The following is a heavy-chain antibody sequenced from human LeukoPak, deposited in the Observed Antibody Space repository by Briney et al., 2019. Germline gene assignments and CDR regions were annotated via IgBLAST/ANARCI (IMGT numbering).Heavy chain of an antibody. Sequence: ASVKVSCKASGYTFTSFGISWVRQAPGQGPEWMGWSSAYNGNTNYVQKFQGRVTMTTDTSTSTAYMELRSLRSDDTAMFYCVRDLGVDTSMIFFDYWGQGTLVTVSS. CDR2: SSAYNGNT. V-gene: IGHV1-18*01. D-gene: IGHD5-18*01. J-gene: IGHJ4*02. CDR1: GYTFTSFG. CDR3: VRDLGVDTSMIFFDY.